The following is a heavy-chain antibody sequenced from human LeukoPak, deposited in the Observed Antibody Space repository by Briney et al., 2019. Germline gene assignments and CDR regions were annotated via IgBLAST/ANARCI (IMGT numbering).Heavy chain of an antibody. V-gene: IGHV3-23*01. CDR2: IAGSGGST. D-gene: IGHD6-19*01. CDR3: ANGVSGPYYFDP. CDR1: GFTISHSA. Sequence: GASLRLSCAASGFTISHSAMGWVRQAPGKGLEWVSAIAGSGGSTYYADSVKGRFTISRDISKNTVYLQMNSLRAEDTALYYCANGVSGPYYFDPWGQGTLVTVSS. J-gene: IGHJ4*02.